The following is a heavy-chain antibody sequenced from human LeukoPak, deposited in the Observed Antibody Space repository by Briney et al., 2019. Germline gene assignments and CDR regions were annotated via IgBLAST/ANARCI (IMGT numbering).Heavy chain of an antibody. CDR2: ISGDGITT. J-gene: IGHJ2*01. V-gene: IGHV3-43*02. CDR1: GFTFDDYA. Sequence: LLGGSLRLSCAASGFTFDDYAMHWVRQAPGKGLEWVSRISGDGITTYYADSVKGRFTISRDNSKTSLYLQMNSLRTEDTALYYCAKDDGTTAFWYFDLWGRGTLVTVSS. D-gene: IGHD1-7*01. CDR3: AKDDGTTAFWYFDL.